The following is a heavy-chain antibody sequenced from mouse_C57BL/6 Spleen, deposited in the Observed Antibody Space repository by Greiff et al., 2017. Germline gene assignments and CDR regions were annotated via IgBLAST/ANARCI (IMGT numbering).Heavy chain of an antibody. V-gene: IGHV5-17*01. Sequence: EVKVVESGGGLVKPGGSLKLSCAASGFTFSDYGMHWVRQAPEKGLEWVAYISSGSSTIYYADTVKGRFTISRDNAKNTLFLQMTSLRSEDTAMYYCSTPTYYYGSSFAYWGQGTLVTVSA. CDR3: STPTYYYGSSFAY. CDR2: ISSGSSTI. J-gene: IGHJ3*01. D-gene: IGHD1-1*01. CDR1: GFTFSDYG.